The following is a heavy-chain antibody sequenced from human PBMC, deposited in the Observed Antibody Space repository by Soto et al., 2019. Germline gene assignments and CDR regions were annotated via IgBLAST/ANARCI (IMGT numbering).Heavy chain of an antibody. CDR1: GGTFSSYA. CDR3: ARRRAANYYDSSGYYGY. CDR2: IIPIFGTA. D-gene: IGHD3-22*01. V-gene: IGHV1-69*06. Sequence: SVKVSCKASGGTFSSYAISWVRQAPGQGLEWMGGIIPIFGTANYAQKFQGRVTITADKSTSTAYMELSSLRSEDTAVYYCARRRAANYYDSSGYYGYWGQGTLVTVSS. J-gene: IGHJ4*02.